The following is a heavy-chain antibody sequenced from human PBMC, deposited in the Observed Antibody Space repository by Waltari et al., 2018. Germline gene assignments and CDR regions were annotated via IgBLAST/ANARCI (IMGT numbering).Heavy chain of an antibody. J-gene: IGHJ2*01. CDR3: AKIAQMGSWYFAL. V-gene: IGHV3-23*01. CDR1: GFSFSNHG. Sequence: EVQLLESGGGLIQPGGSLRLSCAASGFSFSNHGMSWVRQAPGKGPEWVSSSSSSGSSTFDADSAKGRFTISRDNSNNMMYLQMNSLGAEDAAVYYCAKIAQMGSWYFALWGRGTLVTVSS. D-gene: IGHD2-8*01. CDR2: SSSSGSST.